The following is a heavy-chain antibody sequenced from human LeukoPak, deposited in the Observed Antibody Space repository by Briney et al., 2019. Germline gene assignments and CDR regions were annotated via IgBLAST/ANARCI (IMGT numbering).Heavy chain of an antibody. D-gene: IGHD5-24*01. CDR3: ARAPQRAFDI. Sequence: GGSLRLSCAASGFTFSSYSMNWVRQAPGKGLEWVSSISSSSSYIYYAASVKGRFTISRDNAKNSLYLQMNSLRAEDTAVYYCARAPQRAFDIWGQGTMVTVSS. J-gene: IGHJ3*02. CDR2: ISSSSSYI. CDR1: GFTFSSYS. V-gene: IGHV3-21*01.